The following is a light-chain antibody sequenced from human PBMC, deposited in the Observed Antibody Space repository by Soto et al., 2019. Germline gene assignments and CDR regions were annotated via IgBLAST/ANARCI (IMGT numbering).Light chain of an antibody. J-gene: IGKJ2*02. CDR2: AAS. CDR1: QSISSY. Sequence: DIQMTQSPSSLSASVGDRVTITCRASQSISSYLNWYQQKPGKAPKLLIYAASSLQSGGPSRFSGSGSGTDFTLTISSLQPEDFATYYCQQSYSTPLCTFGQGTKLEIK. CDR3: QQSYSTPLCT. V-gene: IGKV1-39*01.